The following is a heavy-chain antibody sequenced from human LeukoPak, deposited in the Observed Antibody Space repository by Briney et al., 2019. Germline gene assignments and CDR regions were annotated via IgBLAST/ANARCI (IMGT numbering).Heavy chain of an antibody. CDR1: GFTFSSYW. CDR3: ARGPGDFDASDI. J-gene: IGHJ3*02. CDR2: IKENGNEQ. V-gene: IGHV3-7*01. Sequence: PGGSLRLSCTSSGFTFSSYWMSWVRQAPGKGPEWVAHIKENGNEQYYADSVKGRFTISRDNAKKSLCLQMNSLRAEDTALYYCARGPGDFDASDILGQGTMVTVSS. D-gene: IGHD1-14*01.